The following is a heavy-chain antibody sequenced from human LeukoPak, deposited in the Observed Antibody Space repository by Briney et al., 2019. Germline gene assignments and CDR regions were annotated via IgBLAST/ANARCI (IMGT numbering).Heavy chain of an antibody. CDR1: GYTFTSYC. Sequence: ASVKVSCTASGYTFTSYCISWVRQAPGQGLEWMGWISAYNGNTNYAQKLQGRVTMTTDTSTSTAYMELRSLRSDDTAVYYCARDLGEMATPGYFDYWGQGTLVTVSS. J-gene: IGHJ4*02. CDR2: ISAYNGNT. CDR3: ARDLGEMATPGYFDY. D-gene: IGHD5-24*01. V-gene: IGHV1-18*01.